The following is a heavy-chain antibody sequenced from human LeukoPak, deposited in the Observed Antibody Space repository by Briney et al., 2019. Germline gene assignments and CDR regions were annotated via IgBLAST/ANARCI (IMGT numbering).Heavy chain of an antibody. V-gene: IGHV3-48*03. CDR2: ISSSGSTI. Sequence: GGSLRLSCAASGFTFSSYEMNWVRQAPGKGLEWVSYISSSGSTIYYADSVKGRFTISRDNAKNSLYLQMNSLRAEDTAVYYCSKGGMATMYNWFDPWGQGTLVTVSS. J-gene: IGHJ5*02. D-gene: IGHD5-24*01. CDR3: SKGGMATMYNWFDP. CDR1: GFTFSSYE.